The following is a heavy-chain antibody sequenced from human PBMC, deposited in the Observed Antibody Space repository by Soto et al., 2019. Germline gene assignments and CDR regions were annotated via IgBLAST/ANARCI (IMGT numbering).Heavy chain of an antibody. D-gene: IGHD5-12*01. Sequence: PSETLSLTCTVSGGSISSYYWSWIRQPPGKGLEWIGYIYYSGSTNYNPSLKSRVTISVDTSKNQFSLKLSSVTAADTAVYYCARTGRGYSGYDGYTGDYWGQGTLVTVSS. CDR1: GGSISSYY. V-gene: IGHV4-59*08. CDR3: ARTGRGYSGYDGYTGDY. J-gene: IGHJ4*02. CDR2: IYYSGST.